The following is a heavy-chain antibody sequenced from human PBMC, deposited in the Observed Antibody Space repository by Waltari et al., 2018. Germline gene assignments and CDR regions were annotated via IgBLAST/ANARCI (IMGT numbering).Heavy chain of an antibody. Sequence: EVQLVESGGGLVQPGGSLRLSCVASGFMFSSYSMNWVRLAPGKGLGGVSSISGDNSYTYYSGSVKGRFTMSRDNAKNSLFLQMNGLRDEDTAIYYCAKEGLGGDRQFDYWGQGTLVSVSS. CDR2: ISGDNSYT. D-gene: IGHD2-21*02. J-gene: IGHJ4*02. CDR3: AKEGLGGDRQFDY. V-gene: IGHV3-21*06. CDR1: GFMFSSYS.